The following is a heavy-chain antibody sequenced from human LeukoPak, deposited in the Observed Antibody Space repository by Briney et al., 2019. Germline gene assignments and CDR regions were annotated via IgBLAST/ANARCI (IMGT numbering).Heavy chain of an antibody. CDR1: GGSISSYY. CDR2: IYTSGST. Sequence: SETLSLTCTVSGGSISSYYWSWIRQPAGKGLEWIGRIYTSGSTNYNPSLKSRVTMSVDTSKNQFSLKLSSVTAADTAVYYCARDSGSSAYDILTGYLPYYFDYWGQGTLVTVSS. CDR3: ARDSGSSAYDILTGYLPYYFDY. J-gene: IGHJ4*02. V-gene: IGHV4-4*07. D-gene: IGHD3-9*01.